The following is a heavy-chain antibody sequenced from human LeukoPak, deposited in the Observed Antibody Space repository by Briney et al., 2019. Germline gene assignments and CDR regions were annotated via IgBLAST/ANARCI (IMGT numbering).Heavy chain of an antibody. Sequence: SETLSLTCAVYGGSFSGYYWSWIRQPPGKGLEWIGETNHSGSTNYNPSLKSRVTISVDTSKNQFSLKLSSVTAADTAVYYCARWYYYDSSFDYWGQGTLVTVSS. CDR3: ARWYYYDSSFDY. J-gene: IGHJ4*02. D-gene: IGHD3-22*01. CDR2: TNHSGST. CDR1: GGSFSGYY. V-gene: IGHV4-34*01.